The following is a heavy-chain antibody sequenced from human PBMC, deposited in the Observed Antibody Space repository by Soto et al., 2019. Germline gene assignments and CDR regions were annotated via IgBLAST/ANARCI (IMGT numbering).Heavy chain of an antibody. CDR2: IYHSGST. V-gene: IGHV4-4*02. CDR3: ASPDTYCSGGSCYSPLDAFDI. CDR1: GGSISSSNW. J-gene: IGHJ3*02. D-gene: IGHD2-15*01. Sequence: SETLSLTCAVSGGSISSSNWWSWVRQPPGKGLEWIGEIYHSGSTNYNPSLKSRVTISVDKSKNQFSLKLSSVTAADTAVYYCASPDTYCSGGSCYSPLDAFDIWGQGTMVTVSS.